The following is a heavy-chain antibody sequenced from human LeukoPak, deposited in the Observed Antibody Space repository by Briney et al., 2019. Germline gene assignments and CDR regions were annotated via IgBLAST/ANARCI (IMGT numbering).Heavy chain of an antibody. D-gene: IGHD3-22*01. J-gene: IGHJ4*02. Sequence: PSETLSLTCTVSGGSISSGGYYWSWIRQHPGKGLEWFGYIYYSGSAYYNPSLKSRVTISVDTSKNQFSLKLSSVTAADTAVYYCARALRGYYDSSTLFDYWGQGTLVTVSS. CDR3: ARALRGYYDSSTLFDY. CDR1: GGSISSGGYY. V-gene: IGHV4-31*03. CDR2: IYYSGSA.